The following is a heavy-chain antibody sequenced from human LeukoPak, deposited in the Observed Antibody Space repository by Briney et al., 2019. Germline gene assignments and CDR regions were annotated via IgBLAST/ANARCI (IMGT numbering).Heavy chain of an antibody. CDR1: GGSVSSGGFS. J-gene: IGHJ6*02. Sequence: PSQTLSLTCAASGGSVSSGGFSWRWIRQPPGKGLECIGSISHTGSTYYNPSLKSRVTISVDSSKNQFSLKLSSVTAADTAVYYCAREGYFFGMDVWGQGTTVTVSS. D-gene: IGHD2/OR15-2a*01. CDR3: AREGYFFGMDV. V-gene: IGHV4-30-2*01. CDR2: ISHTGST.